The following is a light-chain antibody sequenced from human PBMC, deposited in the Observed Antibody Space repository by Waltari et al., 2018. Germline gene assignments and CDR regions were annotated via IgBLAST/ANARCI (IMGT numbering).Light chain of an antibody. J-gene: IGLJ3*02. V-gene: IGLV1-47*01. Sequence: QSVLTQAPSASETPGQRITISCSGSSSNIGSNDVSWYQHLPGAAPKLLSGRGAHRPSGVPDRFSGSKSGTSASLAIRGLRSEDEADYYCASWDDSLSALVFGGGTKLTVL. CDR1: SSNIGSND. CDR3: ASWDDSLSALV. CDR2: RGA.